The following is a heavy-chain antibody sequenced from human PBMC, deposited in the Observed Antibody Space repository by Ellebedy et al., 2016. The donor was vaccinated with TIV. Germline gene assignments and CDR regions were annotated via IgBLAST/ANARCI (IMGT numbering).Heavy chain of an antibody. V-gene: IGHV3-48*02. CDR2: ISSSSSTI. D-gene: IGHD2-2*01. CDR1: GFTFSSYS. CDR3: ARDIVVPAAPYYYGMDV. J-gene: IGHJ6*02. Sequence: GESLKISXAASGFTFSSYSMNWVRQAPGKGLEWVSYISSSSSTIYYADSVKGRFTISRDNAKNSLYLQMNSLRDEDTAVYYCARDIVVPAAPYYYGMDVWGQGTTVTVPS.